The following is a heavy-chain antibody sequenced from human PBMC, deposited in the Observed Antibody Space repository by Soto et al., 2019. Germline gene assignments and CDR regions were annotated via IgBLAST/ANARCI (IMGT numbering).Heavy chain of an antibody. J-gene: IGHJ5*02. Sequence: GGSLRLSCAASGFTFSSYAMHWVRQAPGKGLEWVAVISYDGSNEYYADSVKGRFTISRDNSKNTLYLQMNSLRAEDTAVYYCAREIEQQLVVPESNWFDPWGQGTLVTVSS. CDR1: GFTFSSYA. V-gene: IGHV3-30-3*01. D-gene: IGHD6-13*01. CDR3: AREIEQQLVVPESNWFDP. CDR2: ISYDGSNE.